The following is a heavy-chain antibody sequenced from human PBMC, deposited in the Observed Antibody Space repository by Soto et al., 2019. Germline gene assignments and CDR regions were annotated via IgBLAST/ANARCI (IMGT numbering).Heavy chain of an antibody. D-gene: IGHD3-3*01. CDR2: ISGSGGST. V-gene: IGHV3-23*01. J-gene: IGHJ4*02. Sequence: GGSLRLSCAASGFTFSSYAMSCVRQAPGKGLEWVSAISGSGGSTYYADSVKGRFTISRDNSKNTLYLQMNSLRAEDTAVYYCAKARAQYYDFWSGYPVDYWGQGT. CDR1: GFTFSSYA. CDR3: AKARAQYYDFWSGYPVDY.